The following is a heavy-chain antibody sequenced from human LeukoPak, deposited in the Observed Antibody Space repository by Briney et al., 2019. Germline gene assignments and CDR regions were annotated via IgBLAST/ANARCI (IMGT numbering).Heavy chain of an antibody. D-gene: IGHD6-6*01. J-gene: IGHJ6*02. CDR1: GFTFSSYD. CDR3: ARGRITARYYYYYGMDV. V-gene: IGHV3-13*01. CDR2: IGTAGDT. Sequence: RGSLRLSCAASGFTFSSYDMHWVRHATGKGLEWVSAIGTAGDTYYPGSVKGRFTISRENAKNSLYLQMNSLRAGDTAVYYCARGRITARYYYYYGMDVWGQGTTVTVSS.